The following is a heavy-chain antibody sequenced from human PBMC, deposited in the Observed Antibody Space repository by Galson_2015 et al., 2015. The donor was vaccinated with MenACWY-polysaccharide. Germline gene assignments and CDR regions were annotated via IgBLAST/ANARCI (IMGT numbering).Heavy chain of an antibody. CDR1: GYSFTSYW. CDR2: IHPSDSDT. V-gene: IGHV5-51*01. CDR3: ARHAKYCSGGSCLLDY. Sequence: QSGAEVKRPGESLKISCQGSGYSFTSYWIGWGRQMPGKGLEWMGIIHPSDSDTRYSPSFQGQVTCSADKSINTADLQWSILRAWDSAMYYCARHAKYCSGGSCLLDYWGQGTLVTVSS. J-gene: IGHJ4*02. D-gene: IGHD2-15*01.